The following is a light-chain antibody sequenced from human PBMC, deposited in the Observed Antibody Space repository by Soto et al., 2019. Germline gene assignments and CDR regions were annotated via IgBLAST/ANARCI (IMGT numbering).Light chain of an antibody. CDR3: QQYGSSPGLT. CDR1: QTIYTN. V-gene: IGKV3-20*01. J-gene: IGKJ3*01. Sequence: EIVMTQSPGTLSVSPGERATLSCRASQTIYTNLALYQQKPGQAPRLLIFGASTRATGIPDRFSGSGSGTDFTLTISRLEPEDFAVYYCQQYGSSPGLTFGPGTKVDIK. CDR2: GAS.